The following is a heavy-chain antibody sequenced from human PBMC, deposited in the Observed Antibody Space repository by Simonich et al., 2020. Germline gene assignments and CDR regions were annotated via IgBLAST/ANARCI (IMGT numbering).Heavy chain of an antibody. CDR1: GYTFTGYY. CDR2: KKPNRGRT. V-gene: IGHV1-2*02. CDR3: ARDLRGSYYYYYYMDV. D-gene: IGHD1-26*01. J-gene: IGHJ6*03. Sequence: QVQLVQSGAEVKKPGASVKVSCKASGYTFTGYYMHWVRQAPGQGLEGMGRKKPNRGRTNHAQKFQGRVTMTKDTSISTAYMELSRLRSDDTAVYYCARDLRGSYYYYYYMDVWGKGTTVTVSS.